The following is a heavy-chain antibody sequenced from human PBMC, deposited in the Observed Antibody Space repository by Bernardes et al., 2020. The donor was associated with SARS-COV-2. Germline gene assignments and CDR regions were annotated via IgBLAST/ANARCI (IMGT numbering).Heavy chain of an antibody. Sequence: SETLSLTCTVSGGSISSHYWSWIRQPPGKGLEWIGYIYYSGSTNYNPSLKSRVTISVDTSKNQFSLKLSSVTAADTAVYYCARFEIGQWLEGGWFDPWGQGTLVTVSS. CDR2: IYYSGST. J-gene: IGHJ5*02. CDR1: GGSISSHY. V-gene: IGHV4-59*11. CDR3: ARFEIGQWLEGGWFDP. D-gene: IGHD6-19*01.